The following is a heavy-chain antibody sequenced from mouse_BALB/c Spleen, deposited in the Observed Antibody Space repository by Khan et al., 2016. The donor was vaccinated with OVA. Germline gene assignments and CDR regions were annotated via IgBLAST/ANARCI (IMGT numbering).Heavy chain of an antibody. Sequence: QVQLQQSGAELVRPGSSVKISCKASGYAFSSYWMNWVKQRPGQGLEWIGQIYPGDGDTNYNGKFKGKATLTADKSSSTAYMQLSSLTSEYSAVDFCARHYIMDYWGQGTSVTVSS. CDR2: IYPGDGDT. CDR3: ARHYIMDY. D-gene: IGHD2-12*01. J-gene: IGHJ4*01. V-gene: IGHV1-80*01. CDR1: GYAFSSYW.